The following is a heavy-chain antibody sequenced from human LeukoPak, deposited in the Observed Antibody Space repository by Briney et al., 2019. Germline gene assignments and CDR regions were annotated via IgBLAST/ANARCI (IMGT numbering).Heavy chain of an antibody. CDR3: AKDQNFFGSPDAFDI. CDR1: GFTFSSYG. Sequence: QPGGSLRLSCAASGFTFSSYGMHWVRQAPGKGLEWVSAISGSGGSTYYADSVKGRFTISRDNSKNTLYLQMNSLRAEDTAVYYCAKDQNFFGSPDAFDIWGQGTMVTVSS. CDR2: ISGSGGST. V-gene: IGHV3-23*01. D-gene: IGHD3-16*01. J-gene: IGHJ3*02.